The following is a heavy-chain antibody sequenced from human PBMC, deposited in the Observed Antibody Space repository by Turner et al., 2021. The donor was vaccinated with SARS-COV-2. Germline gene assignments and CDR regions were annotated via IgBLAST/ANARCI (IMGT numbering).Heavy chain of an antibody. CDR1: GYTLTELS. V-gene: IGHV1-24*01. D-gene: IGHD2-21*02. J-gene: IGHJ4*02. CDR3: ATGYAYCGGDCSIDY. CDR2: CDPEDVKT. Sequence: QVQLVQSGAEVKKPGASVKVSCKVSGYTLTELSMHWVRQAPGKGLECRGGCDPEDVKTIYAQKFQGRVTMTEDTSTDTAYMELSSLRSEDTAVYYCATGYAYCGGDCSIDYWGQGTLVTVSS.